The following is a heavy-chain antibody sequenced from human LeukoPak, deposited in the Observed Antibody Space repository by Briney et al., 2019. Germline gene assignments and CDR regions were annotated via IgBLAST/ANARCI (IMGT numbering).Heavy chain of an antibody. V-gene: IGHV3-66*01. J-gene: IGHJ4*02. D-gene: IGHD4-23*01. CDR1: GFTVSTNY. Sequence: GGSLRLSCAASGFTVSTNYMSWVRQAPGKGLEWVSVIYSGDTTFYADSVRGKFTISRDNSKNTLYLQMNSLRAEDTAVYYCARDARWPRYWGQGTLVTVSS. CDR3: ARDARWPRY. CDR2: IYSGDTT.